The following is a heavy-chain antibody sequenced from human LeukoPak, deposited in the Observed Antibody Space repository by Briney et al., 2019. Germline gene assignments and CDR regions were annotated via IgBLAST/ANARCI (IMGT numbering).Heavy chain of an antibody. CDR2: ISSSSYI. J-gene: IGHJ6*03. D-gene: IGHD5-18*01. V-gene: IGHV3-21*01. CDR1: GFTFSSYS. Sequence: GGSLRLSCAASGFTFSSYSMNWVRHAPGKGLEWVSSISSSSYIYYADSVKGRFTISRDNAKNSLYLQMNSLRAEDTAVYYCTTVSSYTYGYETHYYYYYYMDVWGKGTTVTVSS. CDR3: TTVSSYTYGYETHYYYYYYMDV.